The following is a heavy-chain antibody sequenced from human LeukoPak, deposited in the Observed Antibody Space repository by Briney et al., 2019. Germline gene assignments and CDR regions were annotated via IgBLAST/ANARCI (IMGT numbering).Heavy chain of an antibody. CDR3: AKDGAWLRFDD. CDR1: GFTFSSYA. V-gene: IGHV3-64*01. D-gene: IGHD5-12*01. CDR2: ISSNGGST. Sequence: GGSLRLSCAASGFTFSSYAMHWVRQAPGKGLEYVSAISSNGGSTYYANSVKGRFAISRDNSKNTLYLQMGSLRAEDMAVYYCAKDGAWLRFDDWGQGILVSVSS. J-gene: IGHJ4*02.